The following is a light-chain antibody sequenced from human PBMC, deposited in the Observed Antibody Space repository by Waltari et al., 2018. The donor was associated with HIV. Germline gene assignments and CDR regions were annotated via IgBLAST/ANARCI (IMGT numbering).Light chain of an antibody. CDR3: SSYTSSSTLGV. Sequence: QSALTQPASVSGSPGQSITISCTGTSSDVGGYNYVSWYQQHPGKAPKLMIYDVSKRPSGVSNRFSGSKSDNTASLTISGLQAEDEADYYCSSYTSSSTLGVFGTGTKVTVL. CDR2: DVS. J-gene: IGLJ1*01. V-gene: IGLV2-14*01. CDR1: SSDVGGYNY.